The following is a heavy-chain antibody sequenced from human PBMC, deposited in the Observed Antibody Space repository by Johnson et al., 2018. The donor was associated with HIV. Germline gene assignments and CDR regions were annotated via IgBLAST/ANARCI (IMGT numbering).Heavy chain of an antibody. V-gene: IGHV3-30*14. CDR2: IFSVGNT. CDR3: ARDGRDLVTRGAFDI. CDR1: GSTFSSYA. D-gene: IGHD5-18*01. J-gene: IGHJ3*02. Sequence: QVLLVESGGGVVQPGRSLRLSCAAPGSTFSSYAMHWVRQAPGKGLEWVAVIFSVGNTYYPAPVKCRFTISRDNSNNMVYLQMDSLRPEDTAVYYCARDGRDLVTRGAFDIWGQGTVVTVSS.